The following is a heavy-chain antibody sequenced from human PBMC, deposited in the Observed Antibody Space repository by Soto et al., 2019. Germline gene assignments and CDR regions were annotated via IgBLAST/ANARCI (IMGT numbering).Heavy chain of an antibody. J-gene: IGHJ4*02. CDR2: TYYRSKWYN. D-gene: IGHD3-22*01. V-gene: IGHV6-1*01. CDR3: ARSGPGGYIDY. Sequence: SQTLSLTCAVSADIVSSNSAAWNCIRQSPSRGLEWLGRTYYRSKWYNHYAVSVKSRITVNPDTSKNQFSLQLNSVTPEDTAVYYCARSGPGGYIDYWGQGTLVTVSS. CDR1: ADIVSSNSAA.